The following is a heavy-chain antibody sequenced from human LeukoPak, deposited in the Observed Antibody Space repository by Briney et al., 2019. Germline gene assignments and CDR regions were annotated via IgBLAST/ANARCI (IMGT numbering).Heavy chain of an antibody. CDR2: IYHSGST. Sequence: PSETLSPTCAVSGYSISSGYYWGWIRQPPGKGLEWIGSIYHSGSTYYNPSLKSRVTISVDTSKNQFSLKLSSVTAADTAVYYCARLGITIRALTPFDYWGQGTLVTVSS. J-gene: IGHJ4*02. CDR3: ARLGITIRALTPFDY. CDR1: GYSISSGYY. V-gene: IGHV4-38-2*01. D-gene: IGHD3-10*01.